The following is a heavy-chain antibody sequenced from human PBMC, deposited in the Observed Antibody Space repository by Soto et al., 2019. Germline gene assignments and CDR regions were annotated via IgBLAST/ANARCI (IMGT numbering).Heavy chain of an antibody. J-gene: IGHJ4*02. D-gene: IGHD4-17*01. CDR3: ARCHDYGDLPYYFDY. CDR1: GGTFSSYS. CDR2: IIPIFGTA. V-gene: IGHV1-69*13. Sequence: SVKVSGNASGGTFSSYSISGVRQAPGQGLEWMGGIIPIFGTANYAQKFQGRVTITADESTSTAYMELSSLRSEDTAVYYCARCHDYGDLPYYFDYWGQGTLVTVSS.